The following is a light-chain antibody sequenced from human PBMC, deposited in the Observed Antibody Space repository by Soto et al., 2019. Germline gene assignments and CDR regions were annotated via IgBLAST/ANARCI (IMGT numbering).Light chain of an antibody. J-gene: IGKJ2*01. Sequence: EIVLTQSPAILSLSPGERATLSCRASQSVSSYLAWYQQKTGQAPRLLIYDASNRATVIPARFSGSGSGTDFTLTISSLEPEDFAVYYCQQRSNWYTFGQGTK. CDR2: DAS. V-gene: IGKV3-11*01. CDR1: QSVSSY. CDR3: QQRSNWYT.